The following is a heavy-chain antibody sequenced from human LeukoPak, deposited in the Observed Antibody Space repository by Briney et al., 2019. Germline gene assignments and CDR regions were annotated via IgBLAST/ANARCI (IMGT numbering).Heavy chain of an antibody. V-gene: IGHV1-69*13. CDR1: GGTFSSYA. D-gene: IGHD3-10*01. CDR2: IIPIFGTA. Sequence: ASVKVSCKASGGTFSSYAISWVRQAPGQGLEWMGGIIPIFGTANYAQKFQGRVTITADESTSTAYMELSSLRSEDTAVYYCARSGYYYGSGSYTTTYYYWGQGTLVTVSS. CDR3: ARSGYYYGSGSYTTTYYY. J-gene: IGHJ4*02.